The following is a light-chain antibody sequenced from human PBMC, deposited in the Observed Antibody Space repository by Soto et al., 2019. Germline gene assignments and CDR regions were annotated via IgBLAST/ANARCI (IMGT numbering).Light chain of an antibody. CDR1: SSDVGGYNY. Sequence: QSVLTQPASVSGSPGQSITISCTGTSSDVGGYNYVSWYQQHPGKAPKLMIYEVSSRPSGVSTRFSGSKSGNTASLAISGVQSEDEADYYCSTWDDSLNGWVFGGGTKLTVL. CDR2: EVS. V-gene: IGLV2-14*01. J-gene: IGLJ3*02. CDR3: STWDDSLNGWV.